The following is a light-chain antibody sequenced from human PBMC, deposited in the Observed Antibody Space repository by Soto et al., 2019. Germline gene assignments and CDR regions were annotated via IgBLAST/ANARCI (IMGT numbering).Light chain of an antibody. CDR2: RND. Sequence: QLVLTQPPSASGTPGQRVTISCSGSRSNIGDNYVFWYHQVPGTAPKLLIYRNDQRPSGVPDRFSGSKSGTSASLAISGLRAEDEADYYCAAWDDNLSAYVFGSGTKVTVL. J-gene: IGLJ1*01. CDR3: AAWDDNLSAYV. CDR1: RSNIGDNY. V-gene: IGLV1-47*01.